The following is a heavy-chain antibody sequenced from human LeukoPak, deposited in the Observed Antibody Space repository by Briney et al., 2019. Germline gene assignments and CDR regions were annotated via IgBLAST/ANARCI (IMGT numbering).Heavy chain of an antibody. CDR3: ARDKRVAVAGTYIYYYYMDV. V-gene: IGHV4-4*07. CDR1: GGSISSYY. J-gene: IGHJ6*03. CDR2: IYISGSGST. D-gene: IGHD6-19*01. Sequence: SETLSLTCSVSGGSISSYYWSWIRQPAGKGLEWIGRIYISGSGSTNYNPSLKSRVTMSVDTSKNQFSLKLSSVTAADTAVYYCARDKRVAVAGTYIYYYYMDVWGNGTTVTISS.